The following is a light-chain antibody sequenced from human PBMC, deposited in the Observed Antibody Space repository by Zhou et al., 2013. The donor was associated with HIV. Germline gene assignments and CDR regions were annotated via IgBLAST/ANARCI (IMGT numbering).Light chain of an antibody. CDR3: LQDYNYPPT. CDR2: STS. V-gene: IGKV1-12*01. CDR1: QDISSW. Sequence: DIQMTQSPSSVSASVGDRVTITCRASQDISSWLAWYQQIPGKAPKLLISSTSSLQSGVPSRFSGSGSGTDFTLTISSLQPEDFATYFCLQDYNYPPTFGGGTKVEIK. J-gene: IGKJ4*01.